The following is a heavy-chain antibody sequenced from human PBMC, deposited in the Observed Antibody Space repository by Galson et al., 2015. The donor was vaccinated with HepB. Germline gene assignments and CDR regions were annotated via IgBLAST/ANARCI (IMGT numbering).Heavy chain of an antibody. V-gene: IGHV1-69*13. Sequence: SVKVSCKASGGAFSSYAISWVRQAPGQGLEWMGGIIPIFGTANYAQKFQGRVTITADESTSTAYMELSSLRSEDTAVYYCARVCGGDCYSADDAFDIWGQGTMVTVSS. CDR2: IIPIFGTA. CDR1: GGAFSSYA. D-gene: IGHD2-21*02. CDR3: ARVCGGDCYSADDAFDI. J-gene: IGHJ3*02.